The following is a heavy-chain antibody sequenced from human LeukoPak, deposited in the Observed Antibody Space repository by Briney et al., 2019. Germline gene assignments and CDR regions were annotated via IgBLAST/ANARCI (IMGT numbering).Heavy chain of an antibody. CDR1: GFTVSNNY. Sequence: GGSLRLSCAASGFTVSNNYMTWIRQAPGKGLEWVSNIYSTGVTYYADSVKGRFTISRDNSKNTLYLQMNGLRAEDTAVYYCARDYYDSSGYYYVYDAFDIWGQGTMVTVSS. CDR2: IYSTGVT. CDR3: ARDYYDSSGYYYVYDAFDI. J-gene: IGHJ3*02. D-gene: IGHD3-22*01. V-gene: IGHV3-66*01.